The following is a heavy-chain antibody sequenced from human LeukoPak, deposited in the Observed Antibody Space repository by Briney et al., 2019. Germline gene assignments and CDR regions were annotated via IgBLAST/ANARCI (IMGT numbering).Heavy chain of an antibody. V-gene: IGHV3-53*01. CDR3: ARKNSNYYYGMDG. Sequence: GGSLRLSCAASGFTVSSNYMSWVRQAPGKGLEWVSVIYSGGSTYYADSVKGRFTISRDNSKNTLYLQMNSLRAEDTAVYYCARKNSNYYYGMDGWGQGSTVTVSS. D-gene: IGHD1-7*01. J-gene: IGHJ6*02. CDR2: IYSGGST. CDR1: GFTVSSNY.